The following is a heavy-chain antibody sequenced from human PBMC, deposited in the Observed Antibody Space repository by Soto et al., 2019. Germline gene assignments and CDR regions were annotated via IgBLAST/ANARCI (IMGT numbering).Heavy chain of an antibody. CDR3: ARDLRDSSGFLDY. Sequence: ASVKVSCKASGDTFTGYYMHWVRQAPGQGLEWMGWINPNSGGTNYAQKFQGWVTMTRDTSISTAYMELSRLRSDDTAVYYCARDLRDSSGFLDYWGQGTLVTVSS. CDR1: GDTFTGYY. D-gene: IGHD6-19*01. J-gene: IGHJ4*02. V-gene: IGHV1-2*04. CDR2: INPNSGGT.